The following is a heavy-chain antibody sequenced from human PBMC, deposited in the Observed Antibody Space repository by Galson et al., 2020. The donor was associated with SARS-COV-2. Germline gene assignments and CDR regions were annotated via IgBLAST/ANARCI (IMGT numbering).Heavy chain of an antibody. CDR1: GGSFSGYY. D-gene: IGHD4-17*01. CDR2: INHSGST. CDR3: ARGRAVTTFYYYYGMDV. V-gene: IGHV4-34*01. J-gene: IGHJ6*02. Sequence: SETLSLTCAVYGGSFSGYYWSWIRQPPGKGLEWIGEINHSGSTNYNPSLKSRVTISVDTYKNQFSLKLSSVTAADTAVYYCARGRAVTTFYYYYGMDVWGQGTTVTVSS.